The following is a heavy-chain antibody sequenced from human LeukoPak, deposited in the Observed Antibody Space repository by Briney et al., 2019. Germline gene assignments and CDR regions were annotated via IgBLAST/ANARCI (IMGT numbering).Heavy chain of an antibody. CDR2: ISGGGVTT. V-gene: IGHV3-23*01. D-gene: IGHD3-16*01. J-gene: IGHJ6*02. CDR1: GFTSIAYA. Sequence: GGSLRLSCVGPGFTSIAYALTWARQAPGKGLEWVSGISGGGVTTYYADSVKGRFTISRDNSKNTLYLQMNSLRADDTAIYYCARNQQLGGHSYYYYGMDVWGQGTTVTVSS. CDR3: ARNQQLGGHSYYYYGMDV.